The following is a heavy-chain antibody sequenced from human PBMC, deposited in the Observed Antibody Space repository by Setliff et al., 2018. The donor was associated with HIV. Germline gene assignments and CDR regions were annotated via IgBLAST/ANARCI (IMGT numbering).Heavy chain of an antibody. CDR1: GFVFEDYA. V-gene: IGHV3-43D*04. Sequence: GGSLRLSCVASGFVFEDYAIHWVRQAPGKGLEWVALINWDGTITYYSDSVKGRFTISRDNSKNSLYMQLNSLRPEDTALYYRAKDGQTYYYDSSGYPAWGYFDYWGQGTLVTVSS. D-gene: IGHD3-22*01. J-gene: IGHJ4*02. CDR3: AKDGQTYYYDSSGYPAWGYFDY. CDR2: INWDGTIT.